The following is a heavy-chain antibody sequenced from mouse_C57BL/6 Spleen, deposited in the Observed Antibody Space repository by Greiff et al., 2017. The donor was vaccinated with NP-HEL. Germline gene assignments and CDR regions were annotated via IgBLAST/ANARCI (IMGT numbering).Heavy chain of an antibody. D-gene: IGHD2-2*01. J-gene: IGHJ3*01. CDR1: GYTFTSYT. V-gene: IGHV1-4*01. Sequence: QVHVKQSGAELARPGASVKMSCKASGYTFTSYTMHWVKQRPGQGLEWIGYINPSSGHTKYNQKFKDKATLTADKSSSTAYMQLSSLTSEDSAVYYCAREEEIYYGYDGWFAYGGQGTLVTVSA. CDR2: INPSSGHT. CDR3: AREEEIYYGYDGWFAY.